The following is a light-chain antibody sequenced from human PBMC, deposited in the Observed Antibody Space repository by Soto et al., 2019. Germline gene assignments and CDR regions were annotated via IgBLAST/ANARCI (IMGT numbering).Light chain of an antibody. J-gene: IGLJ1*01. V-gene: IGLV2-14*03. Sequence: QSVLTQPASVSGSPGQSITISCSGTSSDIGSYNHVAWYQQFPGKSPKLMIYAVSDRPPGVSVRFSGSKSGITASLTISGLQTEDEADYYCISYTDRQSYLFGTGTKLTAL. CDR2: AVS. CDR3: ISYTDRQSYL. CDR1: SSDIGSYNH.